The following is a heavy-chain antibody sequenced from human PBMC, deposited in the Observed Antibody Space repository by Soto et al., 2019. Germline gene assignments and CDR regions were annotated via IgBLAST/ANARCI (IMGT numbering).Heavy chain of an antibody. V-gene: IGHV3-30*18. CDR1: GFTFSSYG. CDR3: AKDNAATIFGVVITSYYFDY. CDR2: ISYDGSNK. J-gene: IGHJ4*02. D-gene: IGHD3-3*01. Sequence: GGSLRLSCAASGFTFSSYGMHWVRQAPGKGLEWVAVISYDGSNKYYADSVKGRFTISRDNSKNTLYLQMNSLRAEDTAVYYCAKDNAATIFGVVITSYYFDYWGQGTLVTVSS.